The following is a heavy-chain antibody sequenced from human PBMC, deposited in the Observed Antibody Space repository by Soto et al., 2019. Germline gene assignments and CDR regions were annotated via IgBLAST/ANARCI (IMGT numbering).Heavy chain of an antibody. CDR3: ARAKGLDYSNYVTNYYYYYMDV. Sequence: ASVKVSCKASGYTFTSYDINWVRQATGQGLEWMGWMNPNSGNTGYAQKFQGRVHMTRNTSTSKAYMELSSLRSEETAVYYCARAKGLDYSNYVTNYYYYYMDVWGKGTTVTVSS. J-gene: IGHJ6*03. CDR1: GYTFTSYD. V-gene: IGHV1-8*01. D-gene: IGHD4-4*01. CDR2: MNPNSGNT.